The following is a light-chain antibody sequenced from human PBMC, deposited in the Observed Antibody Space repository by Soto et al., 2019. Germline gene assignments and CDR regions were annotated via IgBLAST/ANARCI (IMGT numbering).Light chain of an antibody. V-gene: IGKV1-39*01. CDR1: QSIPNS. J-gene: IGKJ1*01. CDR3: QQSFSSSWT. Sequence: DIQWTQSPSSLSASIGGIFTITLRASQSIPNSLNWYQKKTGKAPKLLIYATSGLQSGVPSRFSGSGYGTDFTLTMSSLQRGDFAAYYCQQSFSSSWTFAQGTKVDIK. CDR2: ATS.